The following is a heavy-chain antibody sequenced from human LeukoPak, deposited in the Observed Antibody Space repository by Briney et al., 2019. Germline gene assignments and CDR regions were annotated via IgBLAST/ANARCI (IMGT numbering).Heavy chain of an antibody. Sequence: GGSLRLSCAASGFTFSRYAMSWVRQAPGTGLEWVSAVSGSGGSTYYADSVKGLFAISRGNSRNTLYLQMNSLRAEDTAVYYCAKRMIRGVNHDAFDLWGQGTMVTVSS. D-gene: IGHD3-10*01. CDR1: GFTFSRYA. CDR3: AKRMIRGVNHDAFDL. V-gene: IGHV3-23*01. J-gene: IGHJ3*01. CDR2: VSGSGGST.